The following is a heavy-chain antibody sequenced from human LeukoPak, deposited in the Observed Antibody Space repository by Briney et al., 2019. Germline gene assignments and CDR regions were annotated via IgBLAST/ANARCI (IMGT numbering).Heavy chain of an antibody. D-gene: IGHD6-19*01. V-gene: IGHV1-2*02. J-gene: IGHJ4*02. Sequence: QGXEWRGWSTPNSGGTNYAQKFQGRVTMPRDTSIRTAYMEVSRLRSDDTAVYYCASLAVAGSYWGQGTLVTVSS. CDR2: STPNSGGT. CDR3: ASLAVAGSY.